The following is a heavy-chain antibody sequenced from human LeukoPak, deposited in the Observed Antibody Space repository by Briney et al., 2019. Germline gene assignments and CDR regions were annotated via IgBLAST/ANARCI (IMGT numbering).Heavy chain of an antibody. CDR2: ISVSGGTT. CDR1: GFTFSSYA. Sequence: GGSLRLSCAASGFTFSSYAMSWVRQAPGKGLEWVSAISVSGGTTYYADSVKGRFTISRDNSKNTLYLQMNSLRAEDTAVYFCAKGYSSTSGHWFDPWGQRTLVTVSS. V-gene: IGHV3-23*01. D-gene: IGHD2-2*01. J-gene: IGHJ5*02. CDR3: AKGYSSTSGHWFDP.